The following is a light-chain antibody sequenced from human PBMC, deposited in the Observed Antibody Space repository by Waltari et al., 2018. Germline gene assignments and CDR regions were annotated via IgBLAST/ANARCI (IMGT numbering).Light chain of an antibody. J-gene: IGKJ2*01. CDR2: LGS. V-gene: IGKV2-28*01. CDR1: QSLLHSNGYHY. Sequence: DIVMTQSPLSLPVTPGEPASISCRSSQSLLHSNGYHYLGWYLQKPGQSPQLLIYLGSNRASGVPDRFSGSGSGTDFTLKISRVEAEDVGVYYCMQALQTPRTFGQGTKLEIK. CDR3: MQALQTPRT.